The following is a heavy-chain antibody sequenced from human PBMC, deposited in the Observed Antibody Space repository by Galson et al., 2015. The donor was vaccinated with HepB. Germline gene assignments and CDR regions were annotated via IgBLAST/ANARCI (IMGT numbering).Heavy chain of an antibody. D-gene: IGHD1-26*01. J-gene: IGHJ4*02. CDR3: SRWELLHNY. CDR1: GFTFADYA. V-gene: IGHV3-49*03. Sequence: SLRLSCAASGFTFADYAMTWFRQAPGKGLEWVGFIRSKTYGGTTEYAASVKDRFTISRDDSKSIAYLHMSSLKTEDTGVYYCSRWELLHNYWGQGTLVTVSS. CDR2: IRSKTYGGTT.